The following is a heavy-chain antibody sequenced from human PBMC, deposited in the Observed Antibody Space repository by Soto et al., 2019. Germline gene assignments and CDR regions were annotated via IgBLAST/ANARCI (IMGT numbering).Heavy chain of an antibody. D-gene: IGHD3-10*01. V-gene: IGHV4-39*01. CDR1: GGSISSSSYY. Sequence: SETLSLTCTVSGGSISSSSYYWGWMRQPPGKGLEWIGSIYYSGSTYYNPSLKSRVTISVDTSKNQFSLKLSSVTAADTAVYYCARRQVVRNWFHPWGQGTLVTVSS. CDR2: IYYSGST. J-gene: IGHJ5*02. CDR3: ARRQVVRNWFHP.